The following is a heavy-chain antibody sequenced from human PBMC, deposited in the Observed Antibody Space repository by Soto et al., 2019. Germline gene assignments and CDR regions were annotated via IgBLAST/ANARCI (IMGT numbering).Heavy chain of an antibody. CDR3: ARGKVEYSSSSPAFDI. CDR2: IIPIFGTA. CDR1: GGTFSSYA. D-gene: IGHD6-6*01. J-gene: IGHJ3*02. V-gene: IGHV1-69*01. Sequence: QVQLVQSVAEVKKPGSSVKVSCKASGGTFSSYAISWVRQAPGQGLEWMGGIIPIFGTANYAQKFQGRVTITADESTSTAYMELSSLRSEDTAVYYCARGKVEYSSSSPAFDIWGQGTMVTVSS.